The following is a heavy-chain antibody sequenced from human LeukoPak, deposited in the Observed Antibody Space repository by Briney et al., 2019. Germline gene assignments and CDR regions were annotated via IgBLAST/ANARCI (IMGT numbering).Heavy chain of an antibody. CDR3: ARAPGAFDI. V-gene: IGHV4-31*03. CDR2: IYYPGGT. CDR1: GDSITSGSYY. Sequence: SQTLSLTCTVSGDSITSGSYYWAWVRQHPGKGLELIGYIYYPGGTHYNPSLKSRLTISVDTSENHFSLKLSSVTAADTAIYFCARAPGAFDIWGQGTMVTVSS. J-gene: IGHJ3*02.